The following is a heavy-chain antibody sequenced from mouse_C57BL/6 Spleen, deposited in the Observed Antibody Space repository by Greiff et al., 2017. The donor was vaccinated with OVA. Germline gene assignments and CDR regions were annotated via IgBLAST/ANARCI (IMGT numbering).Heavy chain of an antibody. V-gene: IGHV14-4*01. CDR2: IDPENGDT. CDR1: GFNIKDDY. D-gene: IGHD2-4*01. CDR3: TYYDRGYYAMDY. J-gene: IGHJ4*01. Sequence: EVQLQQSGAELVRPGASVKLSCTASGFNIKDDYMHWVKQRPEQGLEWIGWIDPENGDTEYASKFQGKATITADTSSNTAYLQLSSLTSEDTAVYYCTYYDRGYYAMDYWGQGTSVTVSS.